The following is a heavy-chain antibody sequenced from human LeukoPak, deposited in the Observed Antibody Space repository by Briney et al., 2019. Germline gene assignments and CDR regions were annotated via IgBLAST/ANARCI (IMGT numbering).Heavy chain of an antibody. CDR1: LFTLTGYA. J-gene: IGHJ6*03. Sequence: GGSLRLSCAASLFTLTGYAMTSVRQGPGGGLEWGSDMSNVATINSADSGKGRFTMSRDNSKTTLYLQLNSLRGEDTAVYYCAKNGGHPTENYYMDVWGKGTTVTVSS. CDR2: MSNVATI. D-gene: IGHD4-17*01. V-gene: IGHV3-23*01. CDR3: AKNGGHPTENYYMDV.